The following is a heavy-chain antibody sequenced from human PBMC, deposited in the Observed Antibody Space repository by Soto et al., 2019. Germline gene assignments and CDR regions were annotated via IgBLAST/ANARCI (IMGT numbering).Heavy chain of an antibody. Sequence: SVKVSCKASGCTFSSYAISWVRQAPGQGLEWMGGIIPIFGTANYAQKFQGRVTITADESTSTAYMELSSLRSEDTAVYYCAGSLGYCSGGSCYPRWFDPWGQGTLVTVSS. CDR1: GCTFSSYA. D-gene: IGHD2-15*01. V-gene: IGHV1-69*13. CDR3: AGSLGYCSGGSCYPRWFDP. J-gene: IGHJ5*02. CDR2: IIPIFGTA.